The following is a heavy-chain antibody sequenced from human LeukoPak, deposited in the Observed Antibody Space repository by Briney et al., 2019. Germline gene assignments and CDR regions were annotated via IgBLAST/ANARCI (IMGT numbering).Heavy chain of an antibody. CDR3: ASGGYCSGGTCPLDN. Sequence: NAGGSLRLSCAASGFTFSSYSMNWVRQAPGKGLEWVSSISSSSSYIYYADSVKGRFTISRDNSKNTLYLQMNSLRAEDTAVYYCASGGYCSGGTCPLDNWGQGTLVTVSS. CDR1: GFTFSSYS. D-gene: IGHD2-15*01. CDR2: ISSSSSYI. V-gene: IGHV3-21*04. J-gene: IGHJ4*02.